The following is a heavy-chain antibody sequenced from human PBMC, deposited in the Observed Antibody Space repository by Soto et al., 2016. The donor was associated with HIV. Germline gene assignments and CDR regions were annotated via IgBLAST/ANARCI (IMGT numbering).Heavy chain of an antibody. D-gene: IGHD4-17*01. CDR3: ARGEYGGPHYYYGMDV. CDR2: INQSAST. J-gene: IGHJ6*02. Sequence: QVQLQQWGAGLLKPSETLSLTCAVYGGSFSGYYWSWIRQPPGKGLEWIGEINQSASTNYNPSLKSRVTISVDTSKKQFSLKLNSVTAADTAMYYCARGEYGGPHYYYGMDVWGQGDHGHRLL. V-gene: IGHV4-34*01. CDR1: GGSFSGYY.